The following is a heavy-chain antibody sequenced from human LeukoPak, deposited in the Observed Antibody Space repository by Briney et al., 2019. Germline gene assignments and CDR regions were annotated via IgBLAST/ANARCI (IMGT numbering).Heavy chain of an antibody. D-gene: IGHD3-10*01. CDR2: ISGSGGST. J-gene: IGHJ4*02. CDR1: GFTFSSYA. Sequence: PGGSLRLSCAASGFTFSSYAMSWVRQAPGKGLEWVSAISGSGGSTYYADSEKCRFTISRDNSKNTLYLQMNSLRAEDTAVYYCAKDFYYGSGSPPDYWGQGTLVTVSS. CDR3: AKDFYYGSGSPPDY. V-gene: IGHV3-23*01.